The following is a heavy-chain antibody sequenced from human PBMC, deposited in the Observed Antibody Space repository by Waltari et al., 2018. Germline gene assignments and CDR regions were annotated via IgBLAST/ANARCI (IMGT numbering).Heavy chain of an antibody. CDR3: ARPGRVGGGSLMGLDY. V-gene: IGHV4-39*01. CDR1: GDSLTSTRYS. CDR2: FSYNANT. Sequence: QLQLQESGPGLVKPSETLSPTCSVSGDSLTSTRYSWGWIRQPPGKGLEWFGRFSYNANTYYNPSLKSRVTISVDTSKNQFSLQLRSVTAADTAVYYCARPGRVGGGSLMGLDYWGQGTLVTVSS. D-gene: IGHD2-8*01. J-gene: IGHJ4*02.